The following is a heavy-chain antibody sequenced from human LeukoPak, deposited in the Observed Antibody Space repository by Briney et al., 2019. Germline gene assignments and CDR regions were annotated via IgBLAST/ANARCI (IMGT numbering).Heavy chain of an antibody. CDR3: ARQGRSSSRPHYYMDV. Sequence: SETLSLTCTVSGGSISSYYWSWIRQPPGKGLEWIGYIYYSGSTYYNPSLKSRVTISVDTSKNQFSLKLSSVTAADTAVYYCARQGRSSSRPHYYMDVWGKGTTVTISS. CDR2: IYYSGST. CDR1: GGSISSYY. J-gene: IGHJ6*03. D-gene: IGHD6-13*01. V-gene: IGHV4-59*08.